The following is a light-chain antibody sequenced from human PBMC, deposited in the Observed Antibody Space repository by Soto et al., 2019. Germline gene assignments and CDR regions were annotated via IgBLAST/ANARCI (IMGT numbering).Light chain of an antibody. J-gene: IGLJ2*01. CDR1: SSDVGGYNY. V-gene: IGLV2-14*01. Sequence: QSVLTQPASESGSPGQSITISCTGTSSDVGGYNYVSWYQQHPGKAPKLMIHDVSNRPSGVSNRFSGSKSGNTASLTISGLQAEDEADYYCSSYTSSSTVVFGGGTKVTVL. CDR3: SSYTSSSTVV. CDR2: DVS.